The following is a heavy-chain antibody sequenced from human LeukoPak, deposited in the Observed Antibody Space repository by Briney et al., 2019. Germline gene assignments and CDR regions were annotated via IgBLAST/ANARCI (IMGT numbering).Heavy chain of an antibody. Sequence: PEGPLRLSCAPSVFTFRHYSMHWVREAPRKGLEGVGFIRSKAYCVPTEFAAAVKDRFTIPSDDSNRIAYQQLKSLKTDDTAVYCCTRKRRLFSYYYDSSDDYFDYGRQGTLVSVSS. CDR3: TRKRRLFSYYYDSSDDYFDY. J-gene: IGHJ4*02. CDR1: VFTFRHYS. CDR2: IRSKAYCVPT. V-gene: IGHV3-49*04. D-gene: IGHD3-22*01.